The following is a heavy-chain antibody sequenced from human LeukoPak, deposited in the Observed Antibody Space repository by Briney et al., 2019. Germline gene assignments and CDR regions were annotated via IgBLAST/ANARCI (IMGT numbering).Heavy chain of an antibody. CDR2: ISSSGSTI. V-gene: IGHV3-48*03. CDR1: GFTFSSYE. D-gene: IGHD6-13*01. Sequence: TGGSLRLSCAASGFTFSSYEMNWVRQAPGKGLEWVPYISSSGSTIYYADSVKGRFTISRDNAKNSLYLQMNSLRAEDTAVYYCARDKYSSSWYYFDYWGQGTLVTASS. J-gene: IGHJ4*02. CDR3: ARDKYSSSWYYFDY.